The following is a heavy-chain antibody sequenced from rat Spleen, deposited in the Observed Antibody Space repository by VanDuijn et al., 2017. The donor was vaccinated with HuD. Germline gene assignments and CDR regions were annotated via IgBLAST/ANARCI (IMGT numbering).Heavy chain of an antibody. CDR2: ITNSGGST. CDR3: SSGLYNWFTY. CDR1: GFTFTNYY. J-gene: IGHJ3*01. V-gene: IGHV5-25*01. Sequence: EVRLVESGGGLVQPGRSLKLSCAASGFTFTNYYMAWVRQAPTKGLEWVASITNSGGSTYYRDSVKGRFTISRDNAKSTLYLQMDSLRSEDTATYYCSSGLYNWFTYWGQGTLVTVSS.